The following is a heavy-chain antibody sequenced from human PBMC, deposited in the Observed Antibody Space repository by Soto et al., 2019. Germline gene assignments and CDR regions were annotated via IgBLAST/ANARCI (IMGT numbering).Heavy chain of an antibody. Sequence: SETLSLTCAVYGGSFSGYYWSWIRQPPGKGLEWIGEINHSGSTNYNPSLKSRVTISVDTSKNQFSLKLSSVTAADTAVYYCATSSWDYYYGMDVWGQGITVTVSS. D-gene: IGHD1-26*01. V-gene: IGHV4-34*01. CDR2: INHSGST. J-gene: IGHJ6*02. CDR3: ATSSWDYYYGMDV. CDR1: GGSFSGYY.